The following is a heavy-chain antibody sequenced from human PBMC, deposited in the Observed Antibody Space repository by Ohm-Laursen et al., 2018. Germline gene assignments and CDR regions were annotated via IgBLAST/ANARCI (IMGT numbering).Heavy chain of an antibody. V-gene: IGHV3-23*01. CDR3: AKDFGQWSGMDV. D-gene: IGHD3-3*01. Sequence: SLRLSCAASGITLGSFATRWVRQAPGKGLEWVSSIAGGNTYYADSVKGRFTMSRDNSENTVYLQMNSLKADDTAIYYCAKDFGQWSGMDVWGQGTMVTVSS. CDR2: IAGGNT. J-gene: IGHJ6*02. CDR1: GITLGSFA.